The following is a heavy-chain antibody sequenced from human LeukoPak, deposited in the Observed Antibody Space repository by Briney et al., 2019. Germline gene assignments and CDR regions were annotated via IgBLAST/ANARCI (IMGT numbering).Heavy chain of an antibody. Sequence: ASVKVSCKASGYTFTSYGISWVRQAPGQGLEWMGWINPNSGGTNYAQKFQGRVTMTRDTSISAAYMELSRLRSDDTAVYYCAREEIYYDSSGYYPRDYWGQGTLVTVSS. CDR3: AREEIYYDSSGYYPRDY. CDR2: INPNSGGT. V-gene: IGHV1-2*02. CDR1: GYTFTSYG. J-gene: IGHJ4*02. D-gene: IGHD3-22*01.